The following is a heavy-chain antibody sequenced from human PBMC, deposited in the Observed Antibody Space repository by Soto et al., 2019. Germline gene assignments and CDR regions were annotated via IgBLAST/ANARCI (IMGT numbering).Heavy chain of an antibody. Sequence: GGSLRLSCAGSGFTFSDHYMDWVRQAPGKGLEWVGRTRNKANSYTTEYAASVKGRFTISRDDSQNSLYLQMNSLKTEDTAVYYCARISGTTRLDYWGQGTLVTVSS. J-gene: IGHJ4*02. CDR2: TRNKANSYTT. CDR1: GFTFSDHY. D-gene: IGHD1-7*01. V-gene: IGHV3-72*01. CDR3: ARISGTTRLDY.